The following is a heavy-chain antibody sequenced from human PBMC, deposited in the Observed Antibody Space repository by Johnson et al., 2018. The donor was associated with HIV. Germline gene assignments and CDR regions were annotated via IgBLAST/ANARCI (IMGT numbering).Heavy chain of an antibody. CDR3: AAIAARPLDAFDI. CDR1: GFTFDDYG. D-gene: IGHD6-6*01. V-gene: IGHV3-7*03. CDR2: IRYDGNNK. Sequence: VQLVESGGGVVRPGESLRLSCAASGFTFDDYGMSWVRQAPGKGLEWVTFIRYDGNNKYYVDSVKGRFTISRDNAKNSLFLQMNSLRAEDPAVYYCAAIAARPLDAFDIWGQGTMVTVSS. J-gene: IGHJ3*02.